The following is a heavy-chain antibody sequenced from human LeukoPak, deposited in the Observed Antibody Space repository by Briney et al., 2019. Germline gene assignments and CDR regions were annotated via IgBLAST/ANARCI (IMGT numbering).Heavy chain of an antibody. CDR3: ARDETITWGSGWDRYYFDY. Sequence: GGSLRLSCAASGFTFSNYAMSWVRQAPGKRLEWVSAISDSGDSTYYADSVKGRFTFSRDNSKNTLYLQMNSLRAEDTAIYYCARDETITWGSGWDRYYFDYWGQGTLVTVSS. D-gene: IGHD6-19*01. CDR2: ISDSGDST. J-gene: IGHJ4*02. CDR1: GFTFSNYA. V-gene: IGHV3-23*01.